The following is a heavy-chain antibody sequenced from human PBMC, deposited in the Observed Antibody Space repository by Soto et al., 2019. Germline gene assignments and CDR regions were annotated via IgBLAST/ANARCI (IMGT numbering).Heavy chain of an antibody. CDR1: GFTFSSYS. CDR3: ARDFAISTSIDY. Sequence: EVQLVESGGGLVKPGGSLRLSCAASGFTFSSYSISWVRQAPGKGLEWVSSISSSSSYIYYADSVKGRFTISRDNAKNSLYLQMNSLRAEDTAVYYCARDFAISTSIDYWGQGTLVTVSS. J-gene: IGHJ4*02. D-gene: IGHD3-9*01. V-gene: IGHV3-21*01. CDR2: ISSSSSYI.